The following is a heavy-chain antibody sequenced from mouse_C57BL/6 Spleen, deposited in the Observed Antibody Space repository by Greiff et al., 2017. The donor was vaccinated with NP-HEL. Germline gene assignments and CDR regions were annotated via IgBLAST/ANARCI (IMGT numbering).Heavy chain of an antibody. Sequence: VQLQQSGAELVKPGASVKISCKASGYAFSSYWMNWVKQRPGKGLEWIGQIYPGDGDTNYNGKFKGKATLTADKSSSTAYMQLSSLTSEDSAVYFCARGYYGGSLYSYFDVWGTGTTVTVSS. D-gene: IGHD1-1*01. CDR3: ARGYYGGSLYSYFDV. CDR1: GYAFSSYW. V-gene: IGHV1-80*01. CDR2: IYPGDGDT. J-gene: IGHJ1*03.